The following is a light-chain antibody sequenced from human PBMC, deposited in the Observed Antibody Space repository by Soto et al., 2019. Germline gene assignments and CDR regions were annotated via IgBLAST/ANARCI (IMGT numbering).Light chain of an antibody. Sequence: DIQMTQSPSSLSASIGDRVTITCRASPNISSYLNWYQQKPGKAPKLLIYAASSLQSGVPSRFSGSGSGTDFTLTISSLQPEDFATYYCQQSYSTLIFTFGPGTKVDIK. J-gene: IGKJ3*01. V-gene: IGKV1-39*01. CDR3: QQSYSTLIFT. CDR1: PNISSY. CDR2: AAS.